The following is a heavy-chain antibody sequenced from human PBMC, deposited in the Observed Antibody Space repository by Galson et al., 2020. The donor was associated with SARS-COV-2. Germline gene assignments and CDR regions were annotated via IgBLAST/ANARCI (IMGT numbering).Heavy chain of an antibody. V-gene: IGHV4-59*01. J-gene: IGHJ6*03. CDR2: IYYSGST. CDR3: ARAEIYYYYMDV. CDR1: GGSISSYY. Sequence: SETLSLTCTVSGGSISSYYWSWIRQPPGKGLEWIGYIYYSGSTNYNPSLKSRVTISVDTSKNQFSLKLSSVTAVDTAVYYCARAEIYYYYMDVWGKGTTVTVSS.